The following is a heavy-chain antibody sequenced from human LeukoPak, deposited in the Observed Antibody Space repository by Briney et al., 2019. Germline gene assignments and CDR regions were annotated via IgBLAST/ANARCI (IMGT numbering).Heavy chain of an antibody. D-gene: IGHD3-10*01. CDR2: INPSGGST. CDR3: ARRGAQGGFDF. Sequence: GASVTVSCTASGYTFTSYYMHWVRQAPGQGLEWMGIINPSGGSTTYAQKFQGRVTMTRDASTSTVYMELSSLRSDDTAVYYCARRGAQGGFDFWGQGTMVTVSS. J-gene: IGHJ3*01. CDR1: GYTFTSYY. V-gene: IGHV1-46*01.